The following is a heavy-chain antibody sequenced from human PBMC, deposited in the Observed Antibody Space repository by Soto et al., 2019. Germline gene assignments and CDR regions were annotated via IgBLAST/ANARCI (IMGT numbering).Heavy chain of an antibody. CDR1: GFTFSSYA. J-gene: IGHJ4*02. V-gene: IGHV3-23*01. CDR3: ANDYVFWSGFYIH. Sequence: GGSLRLSCAASGFTFSSYAMSWVRQAPGKGLEWVSAISGSGGSTYYADSVKGRFTISKDNSKNTLYLQMNSLRAGDRAVYYCANDYVFWSGFYIHWGQGPLVTVSS. CDR2: ISGSGGST. D-gene: IGHD3-3*01.